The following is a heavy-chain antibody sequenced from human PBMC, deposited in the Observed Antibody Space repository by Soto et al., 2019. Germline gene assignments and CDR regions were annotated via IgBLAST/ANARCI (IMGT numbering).Heavy chain of an antibody. CDR2: ISGSGGST. Sequence: GVLKISCAASGFTFSSYAMSWVRQAPGKGLEWVSAISGSGGSTYYADSVKGRFTISRDNSKNTLYLQMNSLRAEDTAVYYCAKDREYSSSWYPRPGWFDPWGQGTLVTVSS. D-gene: IGHD6-13*01. V-gene: IGHV3-23*01. CDR3: AKDREYSSSWYPRPGWFDP. CDR1: GFTFSSYA. J-gene: IGHJ5*02.